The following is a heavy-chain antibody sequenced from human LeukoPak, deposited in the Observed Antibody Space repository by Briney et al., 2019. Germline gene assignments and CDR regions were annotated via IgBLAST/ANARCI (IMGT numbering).Heavy chain of an antibody. CDR2: MNPNSGNT. J-gene: IGHJ6*03. D-gene: IGHD3-9*01. CDR1: GYTFTSYD. Sequence: ASVKVSCKASGYTFTSYDINWVRQATGQGLEWMGWMNPNSGNTGYAQKFQGRVTMTRNTSISTAYMELSSLRSEDTAVYYCARMRLYYDILTGYQNYYYYYYMDVWGKGTTVTISS. V-gene: IGHV1-8*01. CDR3: ARMRLYYDILTGYQNYYYYYYMDV.